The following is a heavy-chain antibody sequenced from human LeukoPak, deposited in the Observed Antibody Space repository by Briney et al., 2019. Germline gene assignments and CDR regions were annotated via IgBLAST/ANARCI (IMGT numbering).Heavy chain of an antibody. J-gene: IGHJ4*02. CDR2: ISYDGSNK. CDR1: GFTFSSYG. D-gene: IGHD2-2*01. Sequence: PGGSLRLSCAASGFTFSSYGMHWVRQAPGKGLEWVAVISYDGSNKYYADSVKGRFTISRDNSKNTLYLQMNSLRAEDTAVYYCAKSYEAVPAAIGHWGQGTLVTVSS. V-gene: IGHV3-30*18. CDR3: AKSYEAVPAAIGH.